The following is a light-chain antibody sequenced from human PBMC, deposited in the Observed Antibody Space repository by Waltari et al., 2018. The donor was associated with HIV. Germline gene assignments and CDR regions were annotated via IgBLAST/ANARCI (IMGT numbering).Light chain of an antibody. Sequence: QSVLTQPPSTSGTPGPRVTIYCSGSRSNIGTNTVNWYQQLPGTAPKLLIYSNNQRPSGVPDRFSGSKSGTSASLAISGLQSEDEADYYCVAWDDSLNGPVFGGGTKLTVL. CDR2: SNN. J-gene: IGLJ3*02. V-gene: IGLV1-44*01. CDR3: VAWDDSLNGPV. CDR1: RSNIGTNT.